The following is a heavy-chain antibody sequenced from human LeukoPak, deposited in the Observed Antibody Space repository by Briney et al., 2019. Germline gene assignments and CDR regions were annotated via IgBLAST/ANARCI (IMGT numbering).Heavy chain of an antibody. D-gene: IGHD2-2*01. CDR2: IKQDGSEK. V-gene: IGHV3-7*01. J-gene: IGHJ4*02. Sequence: GGSLRLSCAASGFTFSSYWMSWVRQAPGKGLEWVANIKQDGSEKYYVDSVKGRFTISRDNAKNSLYLQMNSLRAEDTAVYYCAIIGLCSSTSCFNYWGQGTLVTVSS. CDR3: AIIGLCSSTSCFNY. CDR1: GFTFSSYW.